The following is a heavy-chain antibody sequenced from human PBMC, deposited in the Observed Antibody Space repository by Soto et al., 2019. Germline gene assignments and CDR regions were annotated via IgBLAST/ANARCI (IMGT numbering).Heavy chain of an antibody. D-gene: IGHD1-26*01. CDR2: IYSGGST. Sequence: PGGSLRLSCAASGFTVSNNYMSWVRQAPGKGLEWVSVIYSGGSTYYADSVKGRFTISRDNSNNTLYLQMNSLRAEDTAVYDCARGSGSSSQSRRWGQGTLVTVSS. J-gene: IGHJ4*02. V-gene: IGHV3-66*01. CDR3: ARGSGSSSQSRR. CDR1: GFTVSNNY.